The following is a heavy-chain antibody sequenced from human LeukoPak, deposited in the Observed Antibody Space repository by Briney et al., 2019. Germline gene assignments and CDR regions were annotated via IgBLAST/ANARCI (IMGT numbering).Heavy chain of an antibody. V-gene: IGHV3-30*18. D-gene: IGHD1-1*01. J-gene: IGHJ3*02. CDR1: GFTFSTYG. Sequence: PGGSLRPACAASGFTFSTYGMTWVRQAPGKGLEWVAVISYDGTNKYYADSVKGRFTISRDNTKNTLYLQMNSLRAEDTAVYYCAKALTVNEAFDIWGQGTVVTVSS. CDR3: AKALTVNEAFDI. CDR2: ISYDGTNK.